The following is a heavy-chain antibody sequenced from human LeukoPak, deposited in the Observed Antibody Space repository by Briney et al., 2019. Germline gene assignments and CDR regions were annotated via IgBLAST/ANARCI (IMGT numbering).Heavy chain of an antibody. J-gene: IGHJ4*02. CDR3: ARAGGGTYYFDF. Sequence: ASGTLSLTCAVSGGSISSSNWWNWVRQPPGQGLEWIAEIYHSGNTNYNPSLKSRVTISLDKSKNQFSLKLTSVTAADTALYFCARAGGGTYYFDFWGQGTLVTVSS. V-gene: IGHV4-4*02. CDR1: GGSISSSNW. D-gene: IGHD1-26*01. CDR2: IYHSGNT.